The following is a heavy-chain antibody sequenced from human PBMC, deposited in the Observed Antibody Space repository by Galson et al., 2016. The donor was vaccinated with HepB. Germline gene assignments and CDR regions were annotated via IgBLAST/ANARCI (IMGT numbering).Heavy chain of an antibody. D-gene: IGHD1-14*01. Sequence: SLRLSCAASGFTFSSYAMSWVRQAPGKGLEWVSVISGSGGTTHYADSVKGRFTISGDNSKNTLYVQMNSLTAEDTAVYYCAKRGYDRRAFDTWSQGTMVTVSS. CDR1: GFTFSSYA. J-gene: IGHJ3*02. CDR3: AKRGYDRRAFDT. V-gene: IGHV3-23*01. CDR2: ISGSGGTT.